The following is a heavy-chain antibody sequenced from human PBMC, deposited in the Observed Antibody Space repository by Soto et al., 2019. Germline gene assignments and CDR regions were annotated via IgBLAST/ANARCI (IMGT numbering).Heavy chain of an antibody. Sequence: QVQLVQSGAEVKKPGSSVKVSCKASGGTFSSYAISWVRQAPGQGLEWMGGIIPIFGTANYAQKFQGRVTITADESTGTAYMELSSLRSEDTDVYYCARERITMVRGVMYYCYGMDVWGQGTTVTVSS. CDR3: ARERITMVRGVMYYCYGMDV. J-gene: IGHJ6*02. CDR2: IIPIFGTA. CDR1: GGTFSSYA. V-gene: IGHV1-69*01. D-gene: IGHD3-10*01.